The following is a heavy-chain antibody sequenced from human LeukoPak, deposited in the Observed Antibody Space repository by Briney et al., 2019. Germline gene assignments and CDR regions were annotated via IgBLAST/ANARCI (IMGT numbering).Heavy chain of an antibody. CDR2: IYYRGST. CDR3: ARDAGSTSCFDY. V-gene: IGHV4-39*07. D-gene: IGHD2-2*01. CDR1: GGSISSSSYY. Sequence: PSETLSLTCTVSGGSISSSSYYWGWIRQPPGKGLEWIGSIYYRGSTYNNPSLKSRVTISVDTSKNQFSLKLSSVTAADTAVYYCARDAGSTSCFDYWGQGTLVTVPS. J-gene: IGHJ4*02.